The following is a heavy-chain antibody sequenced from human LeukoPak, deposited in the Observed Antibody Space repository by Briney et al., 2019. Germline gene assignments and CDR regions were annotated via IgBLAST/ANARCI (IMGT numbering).Heavy chain of an antibody. CDR3: ARDSPGGGTYGMDV. Sequence: PGRSLRLSCAASGFTFSSYGMHWVRQAPGKRLEWVAVIWYDGSNKYYADSVKGRFTISRDNSKNTLYLQMNSLRAEDTAVYYCARDSPGGGTYGMDVWGQGTTVTVSS. D-gene: IGHD2-15*01. J-gene: IGHJ6*02. V-gene: IGHV3-33*01. CDR2: IWYDGSNK. CDR1: GFTFSSYG.